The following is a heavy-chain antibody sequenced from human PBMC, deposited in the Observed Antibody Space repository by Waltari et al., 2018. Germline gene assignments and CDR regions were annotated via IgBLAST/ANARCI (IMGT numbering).Heavy chain of an antibody. D-gene: IGHD6-19*01. V-gene: IGHV4-39*07. CDR1: GGSISSSSYY. CDR2: IYHSGST. Sequence: QLQLQESGPGLVKPSETLSLTCTVSGGSISSSSYYWGWIRQPPGKGLEWIASIYHSGSTYYSPSLKSRVTISLDTSKNQFSLKLSSVTAADTATYYCARGCLGLVPCDYWGQGTLVTVSS. J-gene: IGHJ4*02. CDR3: ARGCLGLVPCDY.